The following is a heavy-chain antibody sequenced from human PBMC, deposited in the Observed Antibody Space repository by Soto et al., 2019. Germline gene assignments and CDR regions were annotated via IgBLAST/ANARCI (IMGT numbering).Heavy chain of an antibody. D-gene: IGHD2-2*01. V-gene: IGHV3-72*01. CDR1: GFTFSDHY. J-gene: IGHJ6*02. CDR2: TRVKRNSYTT. Sequence: HPGGSLRLSCAASGFTFSDHYMDWVRQAPGKGLEWVGRTRVKRNSYTTEYAASVKGRFIISRDDSKSIAYLQMNSLKTEDTAVYYFTRARAGVPAAMDYYYYYGMDVWGQGTMVTVSS. CDR3: TRARAGVPAAMDYYYYYGMDV.